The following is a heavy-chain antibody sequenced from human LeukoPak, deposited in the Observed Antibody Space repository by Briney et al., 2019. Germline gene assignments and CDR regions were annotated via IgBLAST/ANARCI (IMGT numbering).Heavy chain of an antibody. CDR3: AAGYYDSSGPYDY. D-gene: IGHD3-22*01. Sequence: SVKVSCKASGFTFTSSAVQWVRQARGQRLEWIGWIVVGSGNTDYAQKFQERVTITRDMSTSTAYMELSSLRSEDTAVYYCAAGYYDSSGPYDYWGQGTLVTVSS. V-gene: IGHV1-58*01. J-gene: IGHJ4*02. CDR2: IVVGSGNT. CDR1: GFTFTSSA.